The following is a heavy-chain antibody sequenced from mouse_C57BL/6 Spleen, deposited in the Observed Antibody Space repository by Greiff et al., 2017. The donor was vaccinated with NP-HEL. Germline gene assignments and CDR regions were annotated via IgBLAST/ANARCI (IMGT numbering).Heavy chain of an antibody. J-gene: IGHJ1*03. CDR2: ISSGSSTI. CDR3: ARAVYYYGSSLYWYFDV. Sequence: EVQRVESGGGLVKPGGSLKLSCAASGFTFSDYGMHWVRQAPEKGLEWVAYISSGSSTIYYADTVKGRFTISRDNAKNTLFLQMTSLRSEDTAMYYCARAVYYYGSSLYWYFDVWGTGTTVTVSS. V-gene: IGHV5-17*01. D-gene: IGHD1-1*01. CDR1: GFTFSDYG.